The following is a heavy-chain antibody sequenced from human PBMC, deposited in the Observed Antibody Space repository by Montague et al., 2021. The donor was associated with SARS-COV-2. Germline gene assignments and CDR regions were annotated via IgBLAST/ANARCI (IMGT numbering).Heavy chain of an antibody. CDR3: ASLPRITIFGVVIHFDY. D-gene: IGHD3-3*01. Sequence: SETLSLTCTVSGGPISSSSYYWGWIRQPPGKGLEWIGRIYYSGSTYYNPSLKSRVTISVDTSKNQSSLKLSSVTAADTAVYYCASLPRITIFGVVIHFDYWGQGTLVTVSS. CDR1: GGPISSSSYY. V-gene: IGHV4-39*01. CDR2: IYYSGST. J-gene: IGHJ4*02.